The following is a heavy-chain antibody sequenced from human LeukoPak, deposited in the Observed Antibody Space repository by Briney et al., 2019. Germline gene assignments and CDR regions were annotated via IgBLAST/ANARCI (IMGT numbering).Heavy chain of an antibody. J-gene: IGHJ4*02. CDR2: IKQDGSEK. V-gene: IGHV3-7*01. CDR1: GFTFSSYW. Sequence: GGSLRLSCTASGFTFSSYWMSWVRQAPGKGLEWVANIKQDGSEKYYVDSVKGRFTISRDNAKNSLYLQMNSLRAEDTAVYYCARVGYSYGYFFDYWGQETLVTVSS. CDR3: ARVGYSYGYFFDY. D-gene: IGHD5-18*01.